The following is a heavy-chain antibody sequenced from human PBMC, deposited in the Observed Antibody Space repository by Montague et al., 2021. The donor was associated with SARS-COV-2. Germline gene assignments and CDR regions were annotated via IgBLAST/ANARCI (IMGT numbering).Heavy chain of an antibody. CDR2: MHFTGET. CDR1: GDSITNHY. V-gene: IGHV4-4*07. D-gene: IGHD3-10*01. Sequence: SETLSLTCSVSGDSITNHYWSWIRQPAGKGLEWMGRMHFTGETNFSTSSSSRLTMSADTTKNQYSLKLTSLAAADRAIYFCAGDRFDFGAGRQGTIDFWGQGTLVTVSS. J-gene: IGHJ4*02. CDR3: AGDRFDFGAGRQGTIDF.